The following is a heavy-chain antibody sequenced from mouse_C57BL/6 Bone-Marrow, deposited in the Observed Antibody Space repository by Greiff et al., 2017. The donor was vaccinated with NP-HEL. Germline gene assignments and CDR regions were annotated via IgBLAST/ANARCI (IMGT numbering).Heavy chain of an antibody. CDR1: GYTFTSYW. Sequence: VQLQQPGAELVKPGASVKMSCKASGYTFTSYWITWVKQRPGQGLEWIGDIYPGSGSTNYNEKFKSKATLTVDTSSSTAYMQLSSLTSEDSAVYYCARGLLRYWYFDVWGTGTTVTVSS. D-gene: IGHD1-1*01. CDR3: ARGLLRYWYFDV. J-gene: IGHJ1*03. CDR2: IYPGSGST. V-gene: IGHV1-55*01.